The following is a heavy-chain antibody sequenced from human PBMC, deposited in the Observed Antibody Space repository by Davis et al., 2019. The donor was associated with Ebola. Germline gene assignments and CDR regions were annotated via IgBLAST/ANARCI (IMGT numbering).Heavy chain of an antibody. Sequence: SETLSLTCTVSGGSISSYYWSWIRQPPGKGLEWIGYIYYSGSTNYNPSLKSRVTISVDTSKNQFSLKLSSVTAADTAVYYCARAKMNEYSSSSSWGQGTLVTVSS. CDR3: ARAKMNEYSSSSS. CDR2: IYYSGST. CDR1: GGSISSYY. V-gene: IGHV4-59*01. D-gene: IGHD6-6*01. J-gene: IGHJ5*02.